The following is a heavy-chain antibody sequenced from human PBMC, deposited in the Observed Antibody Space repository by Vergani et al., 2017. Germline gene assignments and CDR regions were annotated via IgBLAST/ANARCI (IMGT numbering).Heavy chain of an antibody. CDR2: INHSGST. V-gene: IGHV4-34*01. CDR3: ARGGITIFGVALDYYYGMDV. D-gene: IGHD3-3*01. Sequence: VQLVESGGGLVKPGGSLRLSCAASGFTFSDHYMDWVRQPPGKGLEWIGEINHSGSTNYNPSLKSRVTISVDTSKNQFSLKLSSVTAADTAVYYCARGGITIFGVALDYYYGMDVWGQGTTVTVSS. J-gene: IGHJ6*02. CDR1: GFTFSDHY.